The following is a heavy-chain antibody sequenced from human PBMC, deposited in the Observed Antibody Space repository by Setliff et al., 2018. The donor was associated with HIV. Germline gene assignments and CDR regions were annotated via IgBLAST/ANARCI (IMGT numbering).Heavy chain of an antibody. J-gene: IGHJ4*01. D-gene: IGHD3-16*02. CDR3: ARTSYLWGSYRFSPFDS. CDR2: IYPTGST. CDR1: NGSFGTYY. Sequence: SETLSLTCTVSNGSFGTYYWSWIRQPPGKGLQWIGYIYPTGSTNYNPSLRSRVTISLDTSKKQFSLILTSLTAADTATYFCARTSYLWGSYRFSPFDSWGHGTLVTVTS. V-gene: IGHV4-4*08.